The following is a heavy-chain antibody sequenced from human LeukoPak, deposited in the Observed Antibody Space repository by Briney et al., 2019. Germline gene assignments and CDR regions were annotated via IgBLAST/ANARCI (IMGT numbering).Heavy chain of an antibody. D-gene: IGHD2-15*01. CDR1: GFTFSSYG. CDR2: IWYDGSNK. CDR3: AKGGDIVVVVAATRFDY. J-gene: IGHJ4*02. Sequence: PGRSLRLSCAASGFTFSSYGMHWVRQAPGKGLEWVAVIWYDGSNKYYADSVKGRFTISRDNSKNTLYLQMNSLRAEDTAVYYCAKGGDIVVVVAATRFDYWGRGALVTVSS. V-gene: IGHV3-33*06.